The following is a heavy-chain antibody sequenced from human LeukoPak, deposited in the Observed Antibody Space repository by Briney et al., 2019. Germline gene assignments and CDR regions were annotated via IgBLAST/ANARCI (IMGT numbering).Heavy chain of an antibody. CDR2: ISAYNGNT. CDR3: ARDLPGGGATPNIDY. J-gene: IGHJ4*02. Sequence: ASVKVSCKASGYTFTSNGISWVRQAPGQGLEWMGWISAYNGNTNYAQKLQGRVTMTTDTSTSTAYMELRSLRSDDTAVYYCARDLPGGGATPNIDYWGQGTLVTVSS. D-gene: IGHD1-26*01. V-gene: IGHV1-18*01. CDR1: GYTFTSNG.